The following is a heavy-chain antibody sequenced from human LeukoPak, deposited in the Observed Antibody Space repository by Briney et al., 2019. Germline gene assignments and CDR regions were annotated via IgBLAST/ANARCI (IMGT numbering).Heavy chain of an antibody. Sequence: GGSLRLSCAASGFTFSKYWMLWVRQAPGKGLESVSRINTDGTVTTYADSVKGRFTVSRNNADNTMFLQMNGVRDEDRAVYYCATKQWLAPPPDSWGQGTPVTVSS. V-gene: IGHV3-74*01. CDR3: ATKQWLAPPPDS. CDR1: GFTFSKYW. J-gene: IGHJ4*02. D-gene: IGHD6-19*01. CDR2: INTDGTVT.